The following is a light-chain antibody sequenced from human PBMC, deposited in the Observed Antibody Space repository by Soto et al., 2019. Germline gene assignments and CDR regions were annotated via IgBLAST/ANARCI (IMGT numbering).Light chain of an antibody. V-gene: IGLV2-14*01. CDR1: SSDVGGYNY. J-gene: IGLJ2*01. CDR2: DVT. Sequence: QSVLTQPASVSGSPGQSITISCTGTSSDVGGYNYVSWYQQHPGKAPKVMIYDVTNRPSGVSNRFSGSKSGNTASLTISGLQAEDEADYYCISYSSSSTHVVIGGGTKLTVL. CDR3: ISYSSSSTHVV.